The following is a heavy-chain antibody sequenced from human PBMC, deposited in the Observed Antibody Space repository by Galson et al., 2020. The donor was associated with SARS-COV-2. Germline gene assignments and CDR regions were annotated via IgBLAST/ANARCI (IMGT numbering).Heavy chain of an antibody. CDR1: GWSFSGYY. J-gene: IGHJ4*02. V-gene: IGHV4-34*01. CDR2: INHSGST. Sequence: SETLSLTCAVYGWSFSGYYWSWIRQPPGKGLEWIGEINHSGSTNYNPSLKSRVTISVDTSKNQFSLKLSSVTAADTAVYYCARAGPGQQLAKYYFDYWGQGTLVTVSS. D-gene: IGHD6-13*01. CDR3: ARAGPGQQLAKYYFDY.